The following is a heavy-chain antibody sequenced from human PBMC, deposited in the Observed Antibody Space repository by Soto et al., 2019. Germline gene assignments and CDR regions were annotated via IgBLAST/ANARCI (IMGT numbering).Heavy chain of an antibody. D-gene: IGHD3-10*01. CDR3: ASSDGSGYRALDD. CDR2: VNPIVSMS. Sequence: QVQLVQSGAEVKRPGSSVKVSCKASGDTFNFYSINWVRQAPGLGLEWMGRVNPIVSMSNYAQKFQGRVTMTEDKSTSTAYMELSSLRSEDMAIYYCASSDGSGYRALDDWGQGALVTVSS. CDR1: GDTFNFYS. V-gene: IGHV1-69*02. J-gene: IGHJ4*02.